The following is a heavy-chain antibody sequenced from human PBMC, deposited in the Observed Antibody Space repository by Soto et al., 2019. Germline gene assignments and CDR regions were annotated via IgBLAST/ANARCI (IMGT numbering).Heavy chain of an antibody. V-gene: IGHV4-31*03. CDR2: IYYSGST. D-gene: IGHD2-2*02. J-gene: IGHJ5*02. Sequence: PSETLSLTCTVSGGTISSGGYYWSWIRQQPGKGLEWIGYIYYSGSTYYNPSLKSRVTISVDTSKNQFSLKLSSVPAADTAVYYCAREELDIVVVPAAIRGWFDPWGQGTLVTVSS. CDR1: GGTISSGGYY. CDR3: AREELDIVVVPAAIRGWFDP.